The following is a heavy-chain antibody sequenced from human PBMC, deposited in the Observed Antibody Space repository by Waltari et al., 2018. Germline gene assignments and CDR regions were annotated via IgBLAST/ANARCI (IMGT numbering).Heavy chain of an antibody. CDR1: GYSISSGYY. CDR2: VYHSGSG. D-gene: IGHD2-15*01. Sequence: QVQLQESGPGLVKPSEILSLTCSVSGYSISSGYYWGWIRQPPGKGLEWIGRVYHSGSGYYNPSLKSRVTILVEPSKNQFSLNLNSVTAADTAVYYCARRAVGGPGGWFDPWGQGTLVTVSS. CDR3: ARRAVGGPGGWFDP. J-gene: IGHJ5*02. V-gene: IGHV4-38-2*01.